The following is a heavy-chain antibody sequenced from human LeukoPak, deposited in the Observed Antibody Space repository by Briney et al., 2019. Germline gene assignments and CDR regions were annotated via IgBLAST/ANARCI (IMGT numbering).Heavy chain of an antibody. V-gene: IGHV3-30*04. Sequence: PGGSLRLSCAASGFTFSSYAMHWVRQAPGKGLEWVAVISYDGSNKYYADSVKGRFTISRDNSKNTLYLQMNSLRAEDTAVYYCARDLKRRGSYRPHEGFDYWGLGTLVTVSS. CDR2: ISYDGSNK. CDR3: ARDLKRRGSYRPHEGFDY. D-gene: IGHD1-26*01. J-gene: IGHJ4*02. CDR1: GFTFSSYA.